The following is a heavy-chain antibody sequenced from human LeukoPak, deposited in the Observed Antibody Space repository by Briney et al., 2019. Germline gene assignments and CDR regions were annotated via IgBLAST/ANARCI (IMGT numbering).Heavy chain of an antibody. CDR2: ITSKPDGGTA. D-gene: IGHD2-2*01. CDR3: ATVAHSSTLDY. J-gene: IGHJ4*02. Sequence: GGSLRLSCAASGFSFGNAWMSWVRQAPGKGLEWVGRITSKPDGGTADYGAPAKGRFTISGDDSKNTLYLQMNSLKTEDTAVYYCATVAHSSTLDYWGQGSLLTVSS. V-gene: IGHV3-15*01. CDR1: GFSFGNAW.